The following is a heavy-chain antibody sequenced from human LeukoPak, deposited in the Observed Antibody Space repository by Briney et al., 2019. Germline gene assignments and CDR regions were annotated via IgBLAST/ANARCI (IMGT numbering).Heavy chain of an antibody. V-gene: IGHV3-21*01. J-gene: IGHJ4*02. CDR2: ISGGSSFT. CDR3: ARKVPYYDILTGDHPFDY. D-gene: IGHD3-9*01. CDR1: GFSFSSFS. Sequence: GGSLRLSCAASGFSFSSFSMNWVRQAPGKGLEWVSYISGGSSFTYYVDSVKGRFTMSRDNAKNSLFLQVNSLRAEDTAVYYCARKVPYYDILTGDHPFDYWGQGTLVTVSS.